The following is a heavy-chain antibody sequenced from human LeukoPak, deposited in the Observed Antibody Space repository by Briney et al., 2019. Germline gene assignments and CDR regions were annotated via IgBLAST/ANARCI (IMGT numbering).Heavy chain of an antibody. Sequence: SETLSLTCAVYGGSFSGYYWSWIRQPPGKGLEWIGEINHSGSTNYNPSLKSRVIISVDTSKNQFSLKLSSVTAADTAVYYCARRSSGYYYYYFDYWGQGTLVTVSS. D-gene: IGHD3-22*01. CDR1: GGSFSGYY. CDR3: ARRSSGYYYYYFDY. CDR2: INHSGST. V-gene: IGHV4-34*01. J-gene: IGHJ4*02.